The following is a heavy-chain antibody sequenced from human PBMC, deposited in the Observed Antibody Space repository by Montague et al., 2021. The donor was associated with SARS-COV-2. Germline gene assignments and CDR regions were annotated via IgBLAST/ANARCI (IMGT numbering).Heavy chain of an antibody. CDR2: VSWDDDN. V-gene: IGHV2-5*02. J-gene: IGHJ4*02. D-gene: IGHD2-2*01. CDR3: ARRLYCSSTNCPYYFDN. Sequence: PALVKPTQTLTLTCTFSGFSLSTSGVGVGWIRQPPGKALEWLALVSWDDDNRYNPSVKRRVTVTKGTSESQVVLTMTNMDPVDTATYYCARRLYCSSTNCPYYFDNWGQGTLVIVSS. CDR1: GFSLSTSGVG.